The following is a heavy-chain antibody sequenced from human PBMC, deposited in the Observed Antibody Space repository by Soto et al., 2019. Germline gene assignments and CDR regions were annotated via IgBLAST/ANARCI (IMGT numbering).Heavy chain of an antibody. Sequence: QVQLVQSGAEVKKPGSSVKVSCKASAGTFSSYAISWVRQAPGQGLEWMGGIIPIFGTANYAQKFQGRVTITADESTSTAYMELSSLRSEDTAVYYCARSTYYYDSSGPPLYYYGMDVWGQGTTVTVSS. J-gene: IGHJ6*02. CDR2: IIPIFGTA. CDR3: ARSTYYYDSSGPPLYYYGMDV. D-gene: IGHD3-22*01. V-gene: IGHV1-69*01. CDR1: AGTFSSYA.